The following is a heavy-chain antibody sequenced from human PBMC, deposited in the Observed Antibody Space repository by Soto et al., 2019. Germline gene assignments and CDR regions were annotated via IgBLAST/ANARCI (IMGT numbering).Heavy chain of an antibody. J-gene: IGHJ3*02. D-gene: IGHD6-19*01. CDR1: GFTVSSNY. CDR2: IYSGGST. V-gene: IGHV3-53*01. Sequence: EVQLVESGGGLIQPGGSLRLSCAASGFTVSSNYMSWVRQAPGKGLEWVLVIYSGGSTYYADSVKGRFTISRDNSKNTLYLQMNSLRAEDTAVYYCARGPSGIAVAGTVGDAFDIWGQGTMVTVSS. CDR3: ARGPSGIAVAGTVGDAFDI.